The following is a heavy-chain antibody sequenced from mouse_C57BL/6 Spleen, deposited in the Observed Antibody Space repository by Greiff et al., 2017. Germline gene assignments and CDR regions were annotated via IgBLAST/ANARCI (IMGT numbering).Heavy chain of an antibody. CDR2: IYPGNSDT. D-gene: IGHD2-4*01. Sequence: EVQLQQSGTVLARPGASVKMSCKTSGYTFTSYWMHWVKQRPGQGLEWIGAIYPGNSDTSYNQKFKGKAKLTAVTSASTAYMELSSLTNEDSAVYYCTRDDYDVQYFDVWGTGTTGTVSS. CDR1: GYTFTSYW. J-gene: IGHJ1*03. CDR3: TRDDYDVQYFDV. V-gene: IGHV1-5*01.